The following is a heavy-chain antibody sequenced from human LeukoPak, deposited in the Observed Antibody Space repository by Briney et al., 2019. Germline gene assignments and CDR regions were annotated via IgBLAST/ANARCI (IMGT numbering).Heavy chain of an antibody. CDR2: IYYSGST. Sequence: SETLSLTCTVSAYSISSGYYWGWIRQPPGRGLEWIGTIYYSGSTYYNPSLKSRVTVSVDTSKNQFSLKLSSVTAADTAVYYCARESEDMDVWGKGTTVTVSS. CDR3: ARESEDMDV. V-gene: IGHV4-38-2*02. CDR1: AYSISSGYY. J-gene: IGHJ6*03.